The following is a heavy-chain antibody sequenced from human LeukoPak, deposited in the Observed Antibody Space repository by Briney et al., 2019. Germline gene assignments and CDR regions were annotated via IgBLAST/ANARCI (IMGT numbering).Heavy chain of an antibody. CDR3: ARGGTAMAAGYDAFDI. Sequence: GGSLRLSCAASGFTFSSYWMSWVRQAPGKGLEWVANIKQDGSEKYYVDSVKGRFTISRDNAKNSLYLQMNSLRAEDTAVYYCARGGTAMAAGYDAFDIWGQGTMVTVSS. D-gene: IGHD5-18*01. V-gene: IGHV3-7*01. CDR1: GFTFSSYW. CDR2: IKQDGSEK. J-gene: IGHJ3*02.